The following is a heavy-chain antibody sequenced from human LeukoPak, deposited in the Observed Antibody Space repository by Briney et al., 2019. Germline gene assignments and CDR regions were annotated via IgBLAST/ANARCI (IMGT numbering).Heavy chain of an antibody. CDR3: AKDPRHCTNGVCHNYYYMDV. D-gene: IGHD2-8*01. J-gene: IGHJ6*03. Sequence: GGSLRLSCAGSGFAVRSYDMRWVRQAPGKGLEWVSSISGSGNRRDSADSVKGLFTISRDNSKNTLYLEMYSLRAEDTAVYYCAKDPRHCTNGVCHNYYYMDVWGKGTTVTVSS. CDR1: GFAVRSYD. CDR2: ISGSGNRR. V-gene: IGHV3-23*01.